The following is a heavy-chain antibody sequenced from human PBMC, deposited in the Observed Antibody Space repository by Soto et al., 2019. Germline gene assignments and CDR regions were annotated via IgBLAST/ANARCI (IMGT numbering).Heavy chain of an antibody. Sequence: SETLSLTCTVSGGSISSSSYYWGWIRQPPGKGLEWIGSIYYSGSTYYNPSLKSRGTKSVDTSKNQFSLKLSSVTAADTAVYYCAREQDADYCSGGSCKGYYFDYWGQGTLVTVSS. CDR3: AREQDADYCSGGSCKGYYFDY. V-gene: IGHV4-39*02. D-gene: IGHD2-15*01. J-gene: IGHJ4*02. CDR2: IYYSGST. CDR1: GGSISSSSYY.